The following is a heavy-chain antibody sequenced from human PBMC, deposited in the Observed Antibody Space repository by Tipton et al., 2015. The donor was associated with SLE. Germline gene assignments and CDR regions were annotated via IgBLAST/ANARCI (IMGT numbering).Heavy chain of an antibody. J-gene: IGHJ4*02. V-gene: IGHV1-69*06. CDR3: ARECSGTGCLDY. D-gene: IGHD3-10*02. CDR1: GGSFSHYG. CDR2: IIPMSGSA. Sequence: QLVQSGAEVKKPGASVKVSCKASGGSFSHYGISWVRQAPGQGLEWMGGIIPMSGSAKYAQRFQGRVSMTTDTSTSTTYMALRSPRSDDTAIYYCARECSGTGCLDYWGQGTLVTVSS.